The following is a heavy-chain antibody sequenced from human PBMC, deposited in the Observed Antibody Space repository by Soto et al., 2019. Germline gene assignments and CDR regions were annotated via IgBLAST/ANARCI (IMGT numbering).Heavy chain of an antibody. CDR3: ANPVNIVATRQLDY. CDR1: GFTFTSYA. Sequence: PXXSLRLSFAASGFTFTSYAMRWVPQAPGKGLEGISVITNSGGSTSSEAPVKGRFTIPRDNSKTPLYLKMNSLSPEDRAVFYFANPVNIVATRQLDYGARGTLVTVSS. CDR2: ITNSGGST. D-gene: IGHD5-12*01. J-gene: IGHJ4*02. V-gene: IGHV3-23*01.